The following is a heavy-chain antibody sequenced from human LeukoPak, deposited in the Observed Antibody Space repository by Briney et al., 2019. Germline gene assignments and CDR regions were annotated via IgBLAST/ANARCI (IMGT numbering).Heavy chain of an antibody. CDR1: GYTFTSYY. V-gene: IGHV1-46*01. D-gene: IGHD6-19*01. CDR3: ARRMAVAGTTLGFDY. J-gene: IGHJ4*02. Sequence: ASVKVSCKASGYTFTSYYMHWVRQAPGQGLEWMGIINPSGGSTSYAQKFQGRVTMTRDTSTSTVYMELSSLRSEDTAVYYCARRMAVAGTTLGFDYWGQGTLVTVSS. CDR2: INPSGGST.